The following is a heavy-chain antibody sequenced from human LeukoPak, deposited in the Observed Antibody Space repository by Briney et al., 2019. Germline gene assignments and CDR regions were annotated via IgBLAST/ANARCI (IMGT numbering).Heavy chain of an antibody. J-gene: IGHJ4*02. CDR1: GGSFSGYY. Sequence: SETLSLTCAVYGGSFSGYYWSWIRHPPGKGLEWIGEINHSGSTNYNPSLKSRVTISVDTSKNQFSLKLSSVTAADTAVYYCARGLVNDYFDYWGQGTLVTVSS. V-gene: IGHV4-34*01. CDR2: INHSGST. D-gene: IGHD2-2*01. CDR3: ARGLVNDYFDY.